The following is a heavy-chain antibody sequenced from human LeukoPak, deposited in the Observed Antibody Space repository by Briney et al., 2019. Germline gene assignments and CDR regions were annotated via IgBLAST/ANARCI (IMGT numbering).Heavy chain of an antibody. Sequence: ASVKVSCKASGYTFTSYYMHWVRQAPGQGLEWMGIINPSGGSTSYAQKFQGRVTITRDTSASTAYMELSSLRSEDTAVYYCARAIHCSGGSCYSSTWFDPWGQGTLVTVSS. V-gene: IGHV1-46*01. CDR3: ARAIHCSGGSCYSSTWFDP. J-gene: IGHJ5*02. CDR2: INPSGGST. CDR1: GYTFTSYY. D-gene: IGHD2-15*01.